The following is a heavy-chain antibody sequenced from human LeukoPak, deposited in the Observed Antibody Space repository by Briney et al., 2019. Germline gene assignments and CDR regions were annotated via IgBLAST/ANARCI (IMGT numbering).Heavy chain of an antibody. D-gene: IGHD6-13*01. CDR2: INPNSGGT. J-gene: IGHJ4*02. Sequence: ASVKVSCRASGYTFTAYYIHWVRQAPGQGLEWMGWINPNSGGTNYAQNFQGRVTMTRDTSISTAYMELSRLRSDDTAVYYCARDSSSSSWFAHYYFDYWGQGTLVTVSS. CDR3: ARDSSSSSWFAHYYFDY. V-gene: IGHV1-2*02. CDR1: GYTFTAYY.